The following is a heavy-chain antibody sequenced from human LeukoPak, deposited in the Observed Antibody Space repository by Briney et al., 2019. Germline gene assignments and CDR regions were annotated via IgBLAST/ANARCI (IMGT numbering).Heavy chain of an antibody. V-gene: IGHV3-48*03. CDR3: AREDTGVAFDI. J-gene: IGHJ3*02. CDR2: ISSSGATI. Sequence: GGSLRLSCAASGFTFKNHEMNWVRQAPGKGLEWVSYISSSGATIYYADSVKGRFTISRDNAKDSLYLQMNSLRVEDTAVYYCAREDTGVAFDIWGQGTTVAV. CDR1: GFTFKNHE. D-gene: IGHD2-8*01.